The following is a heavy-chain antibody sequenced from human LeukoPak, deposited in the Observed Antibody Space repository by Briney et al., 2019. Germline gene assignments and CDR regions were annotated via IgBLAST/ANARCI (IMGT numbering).Heavy chain of an antibody. Sequence: PGGSLRLSCGASGYTFSDYTMNWVRQAPGKGPEWISYISSGGSVMHYADSVKGRFTISRDNVENSLYLQMNSLSVEDTDVYYCTRDLEYWGQGVLVTVSS. CDR1: GYTFSDYT. V-gene: IGHV3-48*01. CDR3: TRDLEY. CDR2: ISSGGSVM. J-gene: IGHJ4*02.